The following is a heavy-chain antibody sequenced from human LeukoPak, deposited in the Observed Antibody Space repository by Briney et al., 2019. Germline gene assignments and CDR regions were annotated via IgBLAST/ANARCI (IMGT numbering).Heavy chain of an antibody. V-gene: IGHV5-51*01. CDR2: IYPGDSDT. Sequence: GESLKISCKGSGYSVTSYWIGWVRPMPGKGLEWMGIIYPGDSDTRYSPSFQGQVTVSADKAISTAYLQWSNLKASDTAMYYCARGSIVGATRNYFDHWGQGTLVTVSS. D-gene: IGHD1-26*01. CDR1: GYSVTSYW. CDR3: ARGSIVGATRNYFDH. J-gene: IGHJ4*02.